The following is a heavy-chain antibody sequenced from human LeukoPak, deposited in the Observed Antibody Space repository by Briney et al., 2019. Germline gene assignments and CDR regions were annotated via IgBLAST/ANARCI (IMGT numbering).Heavy chain of an antibody. CDR2: INHSGST. V-gene: IGHV4-34*01. D-gene: IGHD4-17*01. CDR3: ARHGDYGDSYFDY. J-gene: IGHJ4*02. Sequence: PSETLSLTCAVYGGSFSGYYWSWIRQPPGKGLEWIGEINHSGSTNYNSSLKSRVTISVDTSKNQFSLKLSSVTAADTAVYYCARHGDYGDSYFDYWGQGTLVTVSS. CDR1: GGSFSGYY.